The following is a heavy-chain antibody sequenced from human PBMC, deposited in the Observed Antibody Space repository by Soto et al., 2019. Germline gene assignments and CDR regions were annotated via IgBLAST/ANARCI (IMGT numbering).Heavy chain of an antibody. V-gene: IGHV2-70*04. Sequence: SGPTLVNPTQTLTLTCTFSGFSLSTSGMRVSWIRQPPGKALEWLARTDWDDDKFYSTSLKTRLTISKDTSKNQVVLTMTNMDPVDTATYYCARLTLQNDAFDIWGQGTTVTVSS. J-gene: IGHJ3*02. CDR3: ARLTLQNDAFDI. CDR2: TDWDDDK. CDR1: GFSLSTSGMR.